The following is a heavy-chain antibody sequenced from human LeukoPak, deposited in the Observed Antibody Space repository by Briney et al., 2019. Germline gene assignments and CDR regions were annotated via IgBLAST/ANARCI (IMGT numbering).Heavy chain of an antibody. Sequence: GASLRLSCAASGFTFSSYAMTWVRQAPRKGLGWVSVIGDSTGTTNYADSVKGRFTISRDNSKNTLYLQMNSLRADDTAVYYCATHHSSGWYYMDVWGKGTTVTVSS. V-gene: IGHV3-23*01. D-gene: IGHD6-19*01. CDR2: IGDSTGTT. CDR1: GFTFSSYA. CDR3: ATHHSSGWYYMDV. J-gene: IGHJ6*04.